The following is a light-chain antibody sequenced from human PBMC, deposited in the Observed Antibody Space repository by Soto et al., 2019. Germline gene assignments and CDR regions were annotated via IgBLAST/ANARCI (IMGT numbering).Light chain of an antibody. CDR3: KSSAGSNTYG. CDR1: KNDIGVYDF. CDR2: EVV. J-gene: IGLJ1*01. Sequence: QSALTQPPSASGSPGQSVTISCTGTKNDIGVYDFVSWYQHHPGKAPRLIIYEVVQRPSGVPDRFSGSKSGNTTSLTVSGLQGADEADYFCKSSAGSNTYGFGSGTKVTDL. V-gene: IGLV2-8*01.